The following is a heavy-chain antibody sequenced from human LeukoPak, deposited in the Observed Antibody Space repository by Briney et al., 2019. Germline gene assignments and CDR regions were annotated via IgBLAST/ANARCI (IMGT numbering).Heavy chain of an antibody. Sequence: ASVKVSCKASGYTFTSYGISWVRQAPGQGLEWMGWISAYNGKTKYAQKLQGRVTMTTDTSTSTAYMELRSLRSDDTAVYYCARDHGSGSYYNPLSYYYYYGMDVWGQGTTVTVSS. CDR2: ISAYNGKT. D-gene: IGHD3-10*01. J-gene: IGHJ6*02. V-gene: IGHV1-18*01. CDR1: GYTFTSYG. CDR3: ARDHGSGSYYNPLSYYYYYGMDV.